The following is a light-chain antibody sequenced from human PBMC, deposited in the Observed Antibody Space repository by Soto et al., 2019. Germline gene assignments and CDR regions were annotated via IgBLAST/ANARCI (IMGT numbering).Light chain of an antibody. CDR3: QHYGNSPT. Sequence: IVLMQSQGTLYLSAGDGAKSRWWASQSVSSGYLAWYQQKPGQAPRLLIYGASRRATGIPDRFSGSGSGTDFTLSISRLEPEDFAVYWCQHYGNSPTSGQGTKV. V-gene: IGKV3-20*01. J-gene: IGKJ1*01. CDR1: QSVSSGY. CDR2: GAS.